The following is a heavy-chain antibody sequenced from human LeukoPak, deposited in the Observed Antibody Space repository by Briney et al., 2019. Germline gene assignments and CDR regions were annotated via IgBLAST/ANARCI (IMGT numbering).Heavy chain of an antibody. CDR2: ISAYNGNT. Sequence: VASVKVSCKASGYTFTSYGISWVRQAPGQGLEWMGWISAYNGNTNYAQKLQGRVTMTTDTTTSTAYMELRSLRSDDTAVYYCARGDDSSSWYYFDYWGQGTLVTVSS. V-gene: IGHV1-18*01. CDR1: GYTFTSYG. CDR3: ARGDDSSSWYYFDY. J-gene: IGHJ4*02. D-gene: IGHD6-13*01.